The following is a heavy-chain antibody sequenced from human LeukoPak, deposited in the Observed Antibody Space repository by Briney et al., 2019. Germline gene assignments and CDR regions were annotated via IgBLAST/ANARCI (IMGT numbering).Heavy chain of an antibody. CDR3: ARDRLPLSFYDAFDI. CDR1: GGSISSSSYY. V-gene: IGHV4-39*07. CDR2: IYYSGST. Sequence: SQTLSLTCTVSGGSISSSSYYWGWIRQPPGKGLEWIGSIYYSGSTYYNPSLKSRVTISVDTSKNQFSLKLSSVTAADTAVYYCARDRLPLSFYDAFDIWGQGTMVTVSS. J-gene: IGHJ3*02. D-gene: IGHD2/OR15-2a*01.